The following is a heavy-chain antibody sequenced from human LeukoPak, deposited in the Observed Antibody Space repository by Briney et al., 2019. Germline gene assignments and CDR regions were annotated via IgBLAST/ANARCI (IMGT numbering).Heavy chain of an antibody. CDR3: ARGLRYSYGYSLMDSNWFDP. V-gene: IGHV1-8*01. CDR2: MNPNSGNT. J-gene: IGHJ5*02. Sequence: ASVKVSCTASGYTFTSYDINWVRQATGQGLEWMGWMNPNSGNTGYAQKFQGRVTMTRNTSISTAYMELSSLRSEDTAVYYCARGLRYSYGYSLMDSNWFDPWGQGTLVTVSS. D-gene: IGHD5-18*01. CDR1: GYTFTSYD.